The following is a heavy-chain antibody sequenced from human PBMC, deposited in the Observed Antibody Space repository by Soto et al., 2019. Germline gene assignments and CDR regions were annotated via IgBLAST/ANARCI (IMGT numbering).Heavy chain of an antibody. CDR1: GGSISGYY. CDR2: IHYSGST. V-gene: IGHV4-59*01. Sequence: VQLQVLGTGLVKPSETLSLTCTVSGGSISGYYWSWIRQSQGKGLEWIGYIHYSGSTNYNPSLKSRVTISVDTSKNQLSLKLSSVTAADTAVYYCARGSAAGTKSPFDYWGQGTLVTVSS. J-gene: IGHJ4*02. CDR3: ARGSAAGTKSPFDY. D-gene: IGHD6-13*01.